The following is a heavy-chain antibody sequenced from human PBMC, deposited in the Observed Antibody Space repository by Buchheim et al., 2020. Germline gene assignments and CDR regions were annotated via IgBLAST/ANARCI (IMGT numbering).Heavy chain of an antibody. D-gene: IGHD5-18*01. V-gene: IGHV4-34*01. CDR1: GGSFSGYF. CDR3: ARGFDSYDVGDV. CDR2: INHSGST. Sequence: QVQLQQWGAGLLKPSETLSLTCAVYGGSFSGYFWSWIRQPPGKGLEWIGEINHSGSTNYNPSLKSRVPISVDTSKNQFSLTLSSVTAADTAVYYCARGFDSYDVGDVWGQGTT. J-gene: IGHJ6*02.